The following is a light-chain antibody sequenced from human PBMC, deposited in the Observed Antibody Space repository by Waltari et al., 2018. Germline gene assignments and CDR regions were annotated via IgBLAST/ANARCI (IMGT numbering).Light chain of an antibody. CDR2: DVS. V-gene: IGLV2-14*01. J-gene: IGLJ2*01. Sequence: SALTQPASVSGSLGQSITFSCTGTSSDVGGYNYVAWYQQHPGKAPKLMIHDVSNRPSGVSSRFAGAKSGNTAALTISGLQAGDEADYYCISYSSATPGNVVIGGGTKLTVL. CDR3: ISYSSATPGNVV. CDR1: SSDVGGYNY.